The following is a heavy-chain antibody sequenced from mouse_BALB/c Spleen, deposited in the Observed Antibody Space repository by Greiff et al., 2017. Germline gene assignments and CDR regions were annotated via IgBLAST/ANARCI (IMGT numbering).Heavy chain of an antibody. CDR3: APYAMDY. CDR1: GFTFSSFG. V-gene: IGHV5-17*02. J-gene: IGHJ4*01. CDR2: ISSGSSTI. Sequence: EVKVVESGGGLVQPGGSRKLSCAASGFTFSSFGMHWVRQAPEKGLEWVAYISSGSSTIYYADTVKGRFTISRDNPKNTLFLQMTSLKSEDTAMYYCAPYAMDYWGQGTSVTVSS.